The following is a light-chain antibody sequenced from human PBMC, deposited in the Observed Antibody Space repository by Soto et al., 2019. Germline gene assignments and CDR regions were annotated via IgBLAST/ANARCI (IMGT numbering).Light chain of an antibody. Sequence: ETVLTQSPATLSLSPGERATLSCRASRTIRSYLAWYQQKPGQAPRLLIYEAVTRATGIPARFSGSGSGTDFTLTISSLEPEDFAVYYCQQYTNTNNPWMFGQGTKVEI. CDR1: RTIRSY. CDR2: EAV. J-gene: IGKJ1*01. V-gene: IGKV3-11*01. CDR3: QQYTNTNNPWM.